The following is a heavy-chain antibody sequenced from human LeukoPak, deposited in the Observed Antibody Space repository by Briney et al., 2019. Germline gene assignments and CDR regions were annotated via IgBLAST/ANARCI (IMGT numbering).Heavy chain of an antibody. CDR1: GGTFSSYA. Sequence: ASVKVSCKASGGTFSSYAISWVRQAPGQGLEWMGGIIPIFGTANYAQKFQGRVTITADESTSTAYMELSSLRSEDTAVYYCARLWLEDSSGRSELFDYWGQGTLVTVSS. D-gene: IGHD6-19*01. J-gene: IGHJ4*02. CDR2: IIPIFGTA. CDR3: ARLWLEDSSGRSELFDY. V-gene: IGHV1-69*13.